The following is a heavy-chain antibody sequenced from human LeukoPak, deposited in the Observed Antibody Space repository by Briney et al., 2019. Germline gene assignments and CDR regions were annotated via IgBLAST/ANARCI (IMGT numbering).Heavy chain of an antibody. V-gene: IGHV4-31*01. CDR2: IYSSGNT. J-gene: IGHJ4*02. D-gene: IGHD5-18*01. Sequence: SETLSLTCTVSGASISSGDYYWNWIRQVPGKDLEWIGYIYSSGNTYYKPSLKSQVNMSVDTSKNQFSLKLSSVTAADTAVYYCARMGYGYGPEHYFDYWGQGTLVTVSS. CDR3: ARMGYGYGPEHYFDY. CDR1: GASISSGDYY.